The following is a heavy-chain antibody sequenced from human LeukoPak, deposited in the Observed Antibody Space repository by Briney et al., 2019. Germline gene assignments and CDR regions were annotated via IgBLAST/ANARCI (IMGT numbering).Heavy chain of an antibody. V-gene: IGHV3-21*01. D-gene: IGHD4-23*01. CDR3: ARESRGKGIDY. CDR2: ISSSSSYI. J-gene: IGHJ4*02. Sequence: GGSLRLSCAASGFTFSSYSMNWVRQAPGKGLEWVSSISSSSSYIYYADSVKGRFTISRDNAKNSLCLQMNSLRAEDTAVYYCARESRGKGIDYWGQGTLVTVSS. CDR1: GFTFSSYS.